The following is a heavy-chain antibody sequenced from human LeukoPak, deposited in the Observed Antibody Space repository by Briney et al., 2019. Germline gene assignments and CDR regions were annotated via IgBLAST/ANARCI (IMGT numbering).Heavy chain of an antibody. Sequence: ASVKVSCKASGYTFTGYYMHWVRQAPGQGLEWMGWINPNSGGTNYAQKFQGRVTMTRDTSISTAYMELSRLRSDDTAVYYCAREVGYCSSTSCYKHFDYWGQGTLVTVSS. V-gene: IGHV1-2*02. J-gene: IGHJ4*02. CDR3: AREVGYCSSTSCYKHFDY. CDR2: INPNSGGT. CDR1: GYTFTGYY. D-gene: IGHD2-2*02.